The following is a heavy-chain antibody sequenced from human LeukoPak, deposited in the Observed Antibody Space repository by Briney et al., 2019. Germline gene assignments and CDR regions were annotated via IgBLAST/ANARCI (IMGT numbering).Heavy chain of an antibody. V-gene: IGHV1-2*02. D-gene: IGHD3-3*01. CDR1: GYTFTGYY. CDR2: INPNSGGT. J-gene: IGHJ4*02. CDR3: ARDYRYDFWSGYYFGY. Sequence: ASVKVSCKASGYTFTGYYMHWVRQAPGQGLEWMGWINPNSGGTSYAQKFQGRVTMTRDTSISTAYMELSRLRSDDTAVYYCARDYRYDFWSGYYFGYWGQGTLVTVSS.